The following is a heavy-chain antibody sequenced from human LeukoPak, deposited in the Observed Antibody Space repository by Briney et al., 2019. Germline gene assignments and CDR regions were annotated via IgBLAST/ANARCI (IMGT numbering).Heavy chain of an antibody. Sequence: SVKVSCKASGGTFSSYAISWVRQAPGQGLEWMGGIIPIFGTANYAQKFQGRVTITTDESTSTAYMELSSLRSEDTAVYYCASRALRQLGGDYFDYWGQGTLVTVSS. V-gene: IGHV1-69*05. J-gene: IGHJ4*02. CDR3: ASRALRQLGGDYFDY. CDR1: GGTFSSYA. CDR2: IIPIFGTA. D-gene: IGHD6-13*01.